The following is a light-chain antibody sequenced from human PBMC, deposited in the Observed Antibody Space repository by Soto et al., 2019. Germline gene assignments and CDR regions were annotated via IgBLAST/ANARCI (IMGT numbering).Light chain of an antibody. Sequence: DIPMTQSPSSLSASVGDRVTITCRASQSISRYLNWYQQKPGKAPNLLIYVASSLQSEVPLRFSGSGSGTDFTLTITSLQPEDFATYYCQQSYGTPITFGQGTRLEIK. CDR3: QQSYGTPIT. V-gene: IGKV1-39*01. CDR2: VAS. CDR1: QSISRY. J-gene: IGKJ5*01.